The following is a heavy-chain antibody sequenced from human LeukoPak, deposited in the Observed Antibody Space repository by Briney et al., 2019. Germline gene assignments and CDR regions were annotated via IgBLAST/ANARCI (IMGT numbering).Heavy chain of an antibody. Sequence: PSETLSLTCAVSGGSISSGGYSWSWIRQPPGKGLEWIGEINHSGSTNYNPSLKSRVTISVDTSKNQFPLKLSSVTAADTAVYYCARGRFDFWSGYYGPYGMDVWGQGTTVTVSS. J-gene: IGHJ6*02. CDR2: INHSGST. CDR3: ARGRFDFWSGYYGPYGMDV. D-gene: IGHD3-3*01. CDR1: GGSISSGGYS. V-gene: IGHV4-34*01.